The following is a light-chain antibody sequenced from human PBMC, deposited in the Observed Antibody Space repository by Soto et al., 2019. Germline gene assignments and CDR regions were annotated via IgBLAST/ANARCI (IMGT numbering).Light chain of an antibody. CDR1: QSISSY. CDR2: AAS. Sequence: DIQMTQSPSSLSASVGDRVTITCRASQSISSYLNWYQQNPGKAPKLLIYAASSLQSGVPSRFSGSGSGTDFTLTISSLQPEDFATYYCQQSYSTPRTFGQGTQVDIK. V-gene: IGKV1-39*01. CDR3: QQSYSTPRT. J-gene: IGKJ1*01.